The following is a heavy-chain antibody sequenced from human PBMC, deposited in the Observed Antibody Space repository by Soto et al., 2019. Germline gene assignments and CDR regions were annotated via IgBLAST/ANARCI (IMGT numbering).Heavy chain of an antibody. CDR2: IYHSGST. CDR3: ARLGATSGLDWFDP. CDR1: GGSISSGGYS. J-gene: IGHJ5*02. Sequence: PSKTLSLTCAVSGGSISSGGYSWSWIRQPPGKGLEWIGYIYHSGSTYYNPSLKSRVTISVDRSKNQFSLKLSSVTAADTAVYYCARLGATSGLDWFDPWGQGTLVTVS. V-gene: IGHV4-30-2*01. D-gene: IGHD1-26*01.